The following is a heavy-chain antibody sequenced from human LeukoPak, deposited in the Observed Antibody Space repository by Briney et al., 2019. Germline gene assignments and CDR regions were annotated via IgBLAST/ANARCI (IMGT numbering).Heavy chain of an antibody. CDR2: IYYSGST. Sequence: PSETLSLTCTVSGGSISSYYWSWIRQPPGKGLEWIGYIYYSGSTNYNPSLKSRFTISVDTSKNQLSLKLSSVTGADTAVYYCARRRRSSWAFDYWGQGTLVTVSS. D-gene: IGHD6-13*01. CDR3: ARRRRSSWAFDY. CDR1: GGSISSYY. J-gene: IGHJ4*02. V-gene: IGHV4-59*12.